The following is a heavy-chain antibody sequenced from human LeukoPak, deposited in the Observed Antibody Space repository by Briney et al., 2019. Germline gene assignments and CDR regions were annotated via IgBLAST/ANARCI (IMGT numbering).Heavy chain of an antibody. Sequence: PGGSLRLSCAASGFTVSSNYMSWVRQAPGKGLEWVSVIYSGGSTYYADSVKGRFTICRDNSKNTLYLQMNSLRAEDTAVYYCARSKDTRMGSKRGIEMDYWGQGTLVTVSS. CDR1: GFTVSSNY. CDR3: ARSKDTRMGSKRGIEMDY. J-gene: IGHJ4*02. CDR2: IYSGGST. D-gene: IGHD5-24*01. V-gene: IGHV3-53*01.